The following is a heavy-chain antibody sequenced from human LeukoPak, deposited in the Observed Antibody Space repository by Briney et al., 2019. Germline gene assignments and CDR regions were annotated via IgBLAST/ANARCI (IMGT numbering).Heavy chain of an antibody. D-gene: IGHD2-15*01. V-gene: IGHV3-48*03. J-gene: IGHJ4*02. CDR2: ISSSGSTI. Sequence: GGSLRLSCAASGFTFSSYEMNWVRQAPGKGLEWVSYISSSGSTIYYADSVKGRFTISRDNAKNSLYLQMNSLRAEDTAVYYCVQESSSLLRSYFDYWGQGALVTVSS. CDR3: VQESSSLLRSYFDY. CDR1: GFTFSSYE.